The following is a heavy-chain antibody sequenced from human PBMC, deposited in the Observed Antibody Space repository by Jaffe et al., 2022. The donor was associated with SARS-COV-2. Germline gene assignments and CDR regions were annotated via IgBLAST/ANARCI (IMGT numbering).Heavy chain of an antibody. CDR1: GYIFISYA. D-gene: IGHD6-6*01. CDR2: INAGNGNT. V-gene: IGHV1-3*01. CDR3: ARGGSNWYFDF. Sequence: QVQLVQSGAEVKKPGASVKVSCKASGYIFISYAIYWVRQAPGQRLEWMGWINAGNGNTKYSQKFQGRVTITRDTSASTAYMELSSLRSEDTAVYYCARGGSNWYFDFWGRGTLVTVSS. J-gene: IGHJ2*01.